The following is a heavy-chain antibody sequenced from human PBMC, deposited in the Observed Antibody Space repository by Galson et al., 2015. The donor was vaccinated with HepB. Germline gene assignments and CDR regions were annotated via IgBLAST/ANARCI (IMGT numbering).Heavy chain of an antibody. Sequence: SETLSLTCTVSGGSVSDTSYHWGWIRQPPGQGLEWIGSIYYSGSTYYNPSFQSPVTISVDTSKNQFSLKLKSVTAADTAVYYCARDYCSIGSCYSGLDSWGQGILVTVSS. D-gene: IGHD2-15*01. CDR1: GGSVSDTSYH. CDR2: IYYSGST. CDR3: ARDYCSIGSCYSGLDS. V-gene: IGHV4-39*02. J-gene: IGHJ4*02.